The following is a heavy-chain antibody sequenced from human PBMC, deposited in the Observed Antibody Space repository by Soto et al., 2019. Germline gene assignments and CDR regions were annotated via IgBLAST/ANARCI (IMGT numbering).Heavy chain of an antibody. J-gene: IGHJ4*02. D-gene: IGHD3-22*01. V-gene: IGHV4-59*01. CDR2: IYYTGST. CDR3: AKGWGTGGIVVDY. CDR1: GGSTTYYY. Sequence: QVQLQESGPGLVKPSETLSLTCTVSGGSTTYYYWSWFRQAPGKGLEWLGYIYYTGSTNYNPSLKSRLTRSLDSSKSQCAVNLTSVTAEDTAVYYCAKGWGTGGIVVDYWGQGALVIVSS.